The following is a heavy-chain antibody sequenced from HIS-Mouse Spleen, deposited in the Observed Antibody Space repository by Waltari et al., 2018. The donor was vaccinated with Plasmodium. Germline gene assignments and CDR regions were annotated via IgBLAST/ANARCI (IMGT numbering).Heavy chain of an antibody. D-gene: IGHD6-13*01. J-gene: IGHJ1*01. CDR2: INPNRGGT. CDR3: ARVLGYKAAAGTFVEYFQH. Sequence: QVQLVQSGAEVKKPGASVKVSCKASGYPFTGYYMHWVRQAPGQGLEWMGWINPNRGGTNYGQKFQGRVTMTRDTSISTAYMELSRLRSDDTAVYYCARVLGYKAAAGTFVEYFQHWGQGTLVTVSS. CDR1: GYPFTGYY. V-gene: IGHV1-2*02.